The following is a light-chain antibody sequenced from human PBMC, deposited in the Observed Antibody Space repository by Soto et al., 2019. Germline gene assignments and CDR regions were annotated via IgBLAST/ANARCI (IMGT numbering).Light chain of an antibody. Sequence: EIVMTQSPATLSVSPGGRATLSCRASQSIRDTLAWYQQKPGQAPRLLIHGASTRATGFPARFSGSGSRTDFTLTISSLQSEDFAVYYCQQYNNWPWTFGQGTKVEIK. V-gene: IGKV3-15*01. CDR2: GAS. CDR1: QSIRDT. CDR3: QQYNNWPWT. J-gene: IGKJ1*01.